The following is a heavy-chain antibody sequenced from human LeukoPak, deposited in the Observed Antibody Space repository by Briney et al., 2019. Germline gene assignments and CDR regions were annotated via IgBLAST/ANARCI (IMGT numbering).Heavy chain of an antibody. J-gene: IGHJ6*03. CDR1: GFTFSSHD. V-gene: IGHV3-30*18. CDR2: ISYDGSNT. Sequence: GGSLRLSCADSGFTFSSHDMNGVRQAPGKGLEWVAVISYDGSNTYYADSVKGRFTISRDNSKNTLSLQMNSLRTEDTAVYYCAKVGGYNLYYFYNMAVWGEGTTVTVSS. CDR3: AKVGGYNLYYFYNMAV. D-gene: IGHD5-24*01.